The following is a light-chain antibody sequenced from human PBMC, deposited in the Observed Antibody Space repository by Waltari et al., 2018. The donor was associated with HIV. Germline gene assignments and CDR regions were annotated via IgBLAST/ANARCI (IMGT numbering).Light chain of an antibody. CDR1: HGISSS. Sequence: DIQFTQSPSFLSASVGAGLTITCRASHGISSSLAWYQQKPGKAPNLLIFDASTLQVGVPSRFSGSGSGTEFTLTVDSLQPEDFATYYCQQLKSYPHTFGGGTRVEI. J-gene: IGKJ4*01. CDR2: DAS. V-gene: IGKV1-9*01. CDR3: QQLKSYPHT.